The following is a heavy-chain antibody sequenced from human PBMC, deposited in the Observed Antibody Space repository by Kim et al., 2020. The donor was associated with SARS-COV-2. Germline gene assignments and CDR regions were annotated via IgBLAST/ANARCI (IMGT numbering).Heavy chain of an antibody. CDR1: GGSISSGNW. Sequence: SETLSLTCAVSGGSISSGNWWSWVRQPPEKGLEWIGEISHSGGTNYNPSLKSRVTISADKSKNQFSLRLTSVTAADTAVYFCARVDDYWGPGTLVTVSS. V-gene: IGHV4-4*02. CDR2: ISHSGGT. CDR3: ARVDDY. J-gene: IGHJ4*02.